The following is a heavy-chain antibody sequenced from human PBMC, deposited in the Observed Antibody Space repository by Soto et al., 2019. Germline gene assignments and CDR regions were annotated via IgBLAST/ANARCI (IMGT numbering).Heavy chain of an antibody. CDR3: ARHEVYYDFRSGFKFDP. D-gene: IGHD3-3*01. CDR1: GGSISSSSYY. CDR2: IYYSGST. J-gene: IGHJ5*02. V-gene: IGHV4-39*01. Sequence: SETLSLTCTVSGGSISSSSYYWGWIRQPPGKGLEWIGSIYYSGSTYYNPSLKSRVTISVDTSKNQFSLKLSSVTAADTAVYYCARHEVYYDFRSGFKFDPWGQGTLVTVSS.